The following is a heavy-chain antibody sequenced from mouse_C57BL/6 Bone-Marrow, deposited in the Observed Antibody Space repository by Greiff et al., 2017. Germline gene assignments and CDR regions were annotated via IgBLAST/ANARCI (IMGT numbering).Heavy chain of an antibody. V-gene: IGHV1-55*01. J-gene: IGHJ2*01. CDR3: ARVRFTALPVPVDY. D-gene: IGHD1-2*01. CDR2: IYPGSGST. CDR1: GYTFTSYW. Sequence: QVQLQQSGAELVKPGASVKMSCKASGYTFTSYWITWVKQRPGQGLEWIGDIYPGSGSTNYNEKFKSKATLTVDTSSSTAYMQLSSLTSEDSAVYYCARVRFTALPVPVDYWGQGTTLTVSS.